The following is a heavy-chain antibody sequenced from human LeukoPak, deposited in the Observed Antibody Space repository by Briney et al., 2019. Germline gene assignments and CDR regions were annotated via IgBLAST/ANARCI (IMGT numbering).Heavy chain of an antibody. CDR3: ARHIVRPTMRMEY. CDR1: SGTISSSSYF. D-gene: IGHD3-10*01. CDR2: IYYTGST. J-gene: IGHJ4*02. Sequence: PSETLSLTCNVSSGTISSSSYFWGWIRQPPGNGLEWIGNIYYTGSTHYNPSLKSRLTISVDTSKNQFSLKLSSVTAADTAVYYCARHIVRPTMRMEYWDQGILVTVSS. V-gene: IGHV4-39*01.